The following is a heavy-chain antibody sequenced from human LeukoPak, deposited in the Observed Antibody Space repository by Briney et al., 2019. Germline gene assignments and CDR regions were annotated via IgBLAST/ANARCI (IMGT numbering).Heavy chain of an antibody. CDR1: GSTFSDYS. D-gene: IGHD3-22*01. V-gene: IGHV3-21*01. J-gene: IGHJ4*02. CDR2: ISSSSSYI. Sequence: PGGSLRLSCAASGSTFSDYSMNWVRQAPGKGLEWVSSISSSSSYIYYADSVKGRFTISGDNAENSLYLQMSSLRAEDTAVYYCARRYYGSATYRLPYDYWGQGTLVTVSS. CDR3: ARRYYGSATYRLPYDY.